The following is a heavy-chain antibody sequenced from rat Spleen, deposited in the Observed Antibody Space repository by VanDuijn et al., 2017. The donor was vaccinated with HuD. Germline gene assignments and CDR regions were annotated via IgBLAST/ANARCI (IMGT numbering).Heavy chain of an antibody. V-gene: IGHV5S13*01. D-gene: IGHD1-9*01. CDR1: GFTFSDYG. CDR2: ITDSGGST. CDR3: ARRHYGYTDYFDY. J-gene: IGHJ2*01. Sequence: EVQLVESDGGLVQPGRSLKLSCAASGFTFSDYGVAWVRQAPTKGLEWVASITDSGGSTYYRDSVKGRFTISRDNAQNTLYLQMDSLRSEDTATYYCARRHYGYTDYFDYWGQGVMVTVSS.